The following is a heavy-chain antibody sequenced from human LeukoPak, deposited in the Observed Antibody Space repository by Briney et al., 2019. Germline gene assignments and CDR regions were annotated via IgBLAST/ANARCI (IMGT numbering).Heavy chain of an antibody. CDR1: GFSFTTYW. V-gene: IGHV3-7*01. J-gene: IGHJ4*02. Sequence: GGSLRLSCAASGFSFTTYWMSWVRQVPGKGLEWVANINQDGSKKYYVDSVKGRFTISRDNAKSSLYLQMNNLRAEDTTMYFCAREYCSGWSQCFDYWGQGALVTVSS. CDR2: INQDGSKK. D-gene: IGHD6-19*01. CDR3: AREYCSGWSQCFDY.